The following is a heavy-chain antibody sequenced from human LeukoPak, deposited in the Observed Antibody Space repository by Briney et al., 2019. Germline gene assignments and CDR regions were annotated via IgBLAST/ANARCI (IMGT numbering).Heavy chain of an antibody. CDR1: GYTFTGHY. CDR3: ARDVYTSGWRYFDL. CDR2: INPNSGDT. D-gene: IGHD6-19*01. J-gene: IGHJ2*01. V-gene: IGHV1-2*02. Sequence: ASVKVSCKASGYTFTGHYMHWVRQAPGQGPEWMGWINPNSGDTNYAQKFQGRVTLTRDASIGTAYMEVNRLTYDDTAIYYCARDVYTSGWRYFDLWGHGTLATVSS.